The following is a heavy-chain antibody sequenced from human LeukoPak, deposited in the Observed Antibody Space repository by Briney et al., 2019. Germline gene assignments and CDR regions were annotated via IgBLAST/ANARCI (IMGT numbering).Heavy chain of an antibody. J-gene: IGHJ4*02. V-gene: IGHV4-59*08. CDR1: GGSISSYY. CDR2: MFHSWTT. Sequence: SETLSLTCTVSGGSISSYYWSWIRQPPGKGLEWLGSMFHSWTTYYNPSLKSRVTISVDTSKNHFSLKLSSVTAADTAVYYCVRMLRTVWELPYYWGQGTLVTVSS. D-gene: IGHD1-26*01. CDR3: VRMLRTVWELPYY.